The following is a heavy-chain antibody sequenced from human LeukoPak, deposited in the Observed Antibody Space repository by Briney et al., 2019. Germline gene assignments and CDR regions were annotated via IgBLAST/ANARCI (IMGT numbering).Heavy chain of an antibody. D-gene: IGHD5-18*01. J-gene: IGHJ4*02. CDR1: GYTFTGYY. CDR3: ARVSNTGIPLWSPIFDY. Sequence: ASVKVSCKASGYTFTGYYMHWVRQAPGQGLEWMGRINPNSGGTNYAQKFQGRVTMTRDTSISTAYMELSRLRSDDTALYYCARVSNTGIPLWSPIFDYWGQGTLVTVSS. CDR2: INPNSGGT. V-gene: IGHV1-2*06.